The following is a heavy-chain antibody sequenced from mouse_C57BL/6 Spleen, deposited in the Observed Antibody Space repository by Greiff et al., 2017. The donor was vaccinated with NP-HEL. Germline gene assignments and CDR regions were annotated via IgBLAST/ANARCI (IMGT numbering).Heavy chain of an antibody. CDR3: ARSPHYYGSSFDY. V-gene: IGHV1-66*01. J-gene: IGHJ2*01. CDR1: GYSFTSYY. D-gene: IGHD1-1*01. Sequence: QVQLQQSGPELVKPGASVKISCKASGYSFTSYYIHWVKQRPGQGLEWIGWIYPGSGNTKYNEKFKGKATLTADTSSSTAYMQLSSLTSEDSAVYYCARSPHYYGSSFDYWGQGTTLTVSS. CDR2: IYPGSGNT.